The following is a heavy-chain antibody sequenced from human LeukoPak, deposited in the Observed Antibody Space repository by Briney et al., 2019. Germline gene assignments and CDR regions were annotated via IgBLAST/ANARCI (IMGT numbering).Heavy chain of an antibody. V-gene: IGHV6-1*01. CDR1: GDSVSSNSAA. J-gene: IGHJ4*02. Sequence: SQTLSLTCALSGDSVSSNSAAWNWIRQSPSRGLEWLGRAYYRSKWYSDYAESVRSRITINPDTSKNQFSLQLNSVTPEDTAVYYCARDLRAEIDYWGQGTLITVSS. D-gene: IGHD1-14*01. CDR3: ARDLRAEIDY. CDR2: AYYRSKWYS.